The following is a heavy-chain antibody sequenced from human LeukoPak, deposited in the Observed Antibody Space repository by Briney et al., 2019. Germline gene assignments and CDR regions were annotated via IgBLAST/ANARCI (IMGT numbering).Heavy chain of an antibody. CDR1: GDSISSSSYY. D-gene: IGHD6-13*01. CDR3: ARDGYSSSWHPGGWFDP. V-gene: IGHV4-39*07. Sequence: PSETLSLTCAVSGDSISSSSYYWGWIRQPPGKGLEWIGSISFGGSTYYNPSLKSRVTISVDTSKNQFSLKLSSVTAADTAVYYCARDGYSSSWHPGGWFDPWGQGTLVTVSS. CDR2: ISFGGST. J-gene: IGHJ5*02.